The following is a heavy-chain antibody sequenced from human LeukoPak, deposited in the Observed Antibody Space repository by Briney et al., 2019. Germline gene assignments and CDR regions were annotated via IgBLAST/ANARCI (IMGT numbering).Heavy chain of an antibody. D-gene: IGHD6-19*01. CDR3: ARDGGPGSSGWYSAYYYYYMDV. J-gene: IGHJ6*03. CDR1: GYTFTGYG. Sequence: ASVKVSCKASGYTFTGYGISWVRQAPGQGLEWMGWISAYNGNTNYAQKLQGRVTMTTDTSTSTAYMELRSLRSDDTAVYYCARDGGPGSSGWYSAYYYYYMDVWGKGTTVTISS. CDR2: ISAYNGNT. V-gene: IGHV1-18*01.